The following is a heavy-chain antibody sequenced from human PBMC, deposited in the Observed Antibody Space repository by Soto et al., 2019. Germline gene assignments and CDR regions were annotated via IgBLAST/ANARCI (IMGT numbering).Heavy chain of an antibody. CDR3: ARASSSSWYDNYYYGMDV. V-gene: IGHV6-1*01. CDR1: GDSVSSNSAA. Sequence: SQTLSLTCVISGDSVSSNSAAWNWIRQSPSRGLEWLGRTYYRSKWYNDYAVSVKSRITINPDTSKNQFSLQLNSVTPEDTAVYYCARASSSSWYDNYYYGMDVWGQGTTVTVSS. D-gene: IGHD6-13*01. CDR2: TYYRSKWYN. J-gene: IGHJ6*02.